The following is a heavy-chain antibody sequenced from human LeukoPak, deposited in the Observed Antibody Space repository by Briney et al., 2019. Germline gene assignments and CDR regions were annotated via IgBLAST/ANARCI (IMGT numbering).Heavy chain of an antibody. CDR2: INPNSGGT. CDR3: ARDPAIKSVVITTPSFDY. Sequence: GASVKVSCKASGYTFTGYYMHRVRQAPGQGLEWMGRINPNSGGTNYAQKFQGRVTMTRDTSISTAYMELSRLRSDDTAVYYCARDPAIKSVVITTPSFDYWGQGTLVTVSS. D-gene: IGHD3-22*01. CDR1: GYTFTGYY. J-gene: IGHJ4*02. V-gene: IGHV1-2*06.